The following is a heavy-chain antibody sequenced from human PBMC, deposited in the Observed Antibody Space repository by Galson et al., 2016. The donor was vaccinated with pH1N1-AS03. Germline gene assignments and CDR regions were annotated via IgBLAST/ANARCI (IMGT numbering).Heavy chain of an antibody. D-gene: IGHD3-16*02. CDR3: ARDRHYYDYIWGTYRYDWYFDL. Sequence: LSLTCAVSGGSVSDNNWWSWVRQPPGKGLEWIGEVYRSGSTNYNPSLKSRVTISLDKSKNQLSLRLTSVTAADTAVYYCARDRHYYDYIWGTYRYDWYFDLWGCGTLVTVSS. V-gene: IGHV4-4*02. J-gene: IGHJ2*01. CDR1: GGSVSDNNW. CDR2: VYRSGST.